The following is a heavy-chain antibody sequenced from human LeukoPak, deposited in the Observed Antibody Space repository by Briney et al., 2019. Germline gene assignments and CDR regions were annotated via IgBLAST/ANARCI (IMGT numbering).Heavy chain of an antibody. CDR1: GASISFYY. V-gene: IGHV4-59*01. CDR3: ALDSSGWSDDSFDI. J-gene: IGHJ3*02. CDR2: IYYSGST. Sequence: KPSETLSLTCTVSGASISFYYWSWIRQPPGKGLEWIGYIYYSGSTNYNPSLKSRVTMSIDTSKNQFSLNLNSVTAADTAVYYCALDSSGWSDDSFDIWGHGTMVTVSS. D-gene: IGHD6-13*01.